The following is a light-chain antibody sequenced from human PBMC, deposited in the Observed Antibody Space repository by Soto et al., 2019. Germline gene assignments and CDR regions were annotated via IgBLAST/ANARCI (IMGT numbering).Light chain of an antibody. CDR2: GNS. V-gene: IGLV1-40*01. Sequence: QSVLTQPPSVSGAPGQRVTISCTGSSSNIGAGYDVHWYQQLPGTAPKLLIYGNSNRPSGVPDRFSGSKSGTSASLAITGLHAEDESDYYCQSFDSRLSGWRVFGGGTKLTVL. J-gene: IGLJ3*02. CDR1: SSNIGAGYD. CDR3: QSFDSRLSGWRV.